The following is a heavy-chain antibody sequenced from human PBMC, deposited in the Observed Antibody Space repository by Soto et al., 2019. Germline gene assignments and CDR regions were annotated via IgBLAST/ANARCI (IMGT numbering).Heavy chain of an antibody. Sequence: EVQLVESGGGLVKPGGSLRLSCAASGFTFSNAWMSWVRQAPGKGLEWVGRIKSKTDGGTTDYAAPVKGRFTISRDDSKNTLYLQMNSLKTEDTAVYYCTTEGAGGAPVWYYYGMGVWGQGTTVTVSS. CDR2: IKSKTDGGTT. V-gene: IGHV3-15*01. J-gene: IGHJ6*02. CDR3: TTEGAGGAPVWYYYGMGV. CDR1: GFTFSNAW. D-gene: IGHD3-16*01.